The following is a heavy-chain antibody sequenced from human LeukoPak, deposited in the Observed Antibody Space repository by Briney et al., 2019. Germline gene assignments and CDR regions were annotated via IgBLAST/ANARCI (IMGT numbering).Heavy chain of an antibody. V-gene: IGHV4-4*07. CDR2: IDSSGTA. D-gene: IGHD3-10*01. Sequence: PSETLSLTCTVSGASIGTSSWGWVRQPAGKGLEWMGRIDSSGTANYNPPLTSRVTLSIDTSRNHISLKLSSVTAADTAVYYCARVARGVYDYWGQGTLVIVSS. CDR1: GASIGTSS. J-gene: IGHJ4*02. CDR3: ARVARGVYDY.